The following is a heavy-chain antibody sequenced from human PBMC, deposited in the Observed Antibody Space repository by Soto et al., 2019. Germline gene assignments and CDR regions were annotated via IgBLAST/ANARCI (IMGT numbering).Heavy chain of an antibody. CDR1: GYTFTISA. Sequence: GTPVKVSSTASGYTFTISAMHWVRQAPGQRLEWMGWINAGNGNTKYSQKFQGRVTITRDTSASTAYMELSSLGFEDTAVYYCARDLGGWPDYWGQGTLVTVSS. J-gene: IGHJ4*02. D-gene: IGHD2-15*01. CDR2: INAGNGNT. CDR3: ARDLGGWPDY. V-gene: IGHV1-3*01.